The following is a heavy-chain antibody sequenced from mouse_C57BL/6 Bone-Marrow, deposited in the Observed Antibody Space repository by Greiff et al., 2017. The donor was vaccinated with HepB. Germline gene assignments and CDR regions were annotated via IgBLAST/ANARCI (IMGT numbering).Heavy chain of an antibody. CDR2: IYPGDGDT. D-gene: IGHD2-2*01. CDR1: GYAFSSSW. V-gene: IGHV1-82*01. Sequence: VQRVESGPELVKPGASVKISCKASGYAFSSSWMNWVKQRPGKGLEWIGRIYPGDGDTNYNGKFKGKATLTADKSSSTAYMQLSSLTSEDSAVYFCARWLDAMDYWGQGTSVTVSS. CDR3: ARWLDAMDY. J-gene: IGHJ4*01.